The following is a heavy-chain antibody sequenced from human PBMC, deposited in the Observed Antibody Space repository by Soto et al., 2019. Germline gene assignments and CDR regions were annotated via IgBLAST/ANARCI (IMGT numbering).Heavy chain of an antibody. Sequence: QVQVQESGPGLVKPSETLSLTCTVSGGSTRDYYWNWILQSPGGGLEWIGYIHYTGGNQYNPSLKSRVTMSVDTSRNQFSLKLSSVTAADTAVYYCAKWNSPLNAYDVWGQGTMVTVSS. CDR1: GGSTRDYY. CDR3: AKWNSPLNAYDV. D-gene: IGHD1-1*01. J-gene: IGHJ3*01. V-gene: IGHV4-59*01. CDR2: IHYTGGN.